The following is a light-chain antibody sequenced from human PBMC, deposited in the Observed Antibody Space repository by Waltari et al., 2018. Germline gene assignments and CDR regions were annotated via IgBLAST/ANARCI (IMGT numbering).Light chain of an antibody. CDR3: QQTYSAPYT. CDR2: AAS. Sequence: DIQMTQSPSSQSASVGDRVTITCQASQNISSYLNWYQQKPGKAPELLIYAASSLQSGVPSRFSGSGSGTDFTLTISSLQPEDFITYCCQQTYSAPYTFGQGTELEIK. V-gene: IGKV1-39*01. J-gene: IGKJ2*01. CDR1: QNISSY.